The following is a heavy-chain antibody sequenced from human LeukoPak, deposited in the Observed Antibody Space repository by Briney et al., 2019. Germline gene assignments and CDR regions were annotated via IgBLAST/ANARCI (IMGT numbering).Heavy chain of an antibody. J-gene: IGHJ5*02. CDR2: IYYSGST. D-gene: IGHD3-3*01. V-gene: IGHV4-39*01. Sequence: SETLSLTCTVSGGSISSSSYYWGWIRQPPGKGLEWIGSIYYSGSTYYNPSLKSRVTISVDTSKNQFSLKLSSVTAADTAVYYCARRNEEYYDFWSGYSPRWFDPWGQGTLVTVSS. CDR3: ARRNEEYYDFWSGYSPRWFDP. CDR1: GGSISSSSYY.